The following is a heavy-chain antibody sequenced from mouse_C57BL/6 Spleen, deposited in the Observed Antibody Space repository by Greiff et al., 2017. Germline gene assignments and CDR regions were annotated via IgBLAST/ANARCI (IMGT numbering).Heavy chain of an antibody. V-gene: IGHV6-6*01. CDR1: GFTFSDAW. CDR3: TRGYYYGSSSYWYFDV. J-gene: IGHJ1*03. D-gene: IGHD1-1*01. CDR2: IRNKANNHAT. Sequence: EVKVEESGGGLVQPGGSMKLSCAASGFTFSDAWMDWVRQSPEKGLEWVAEIRNKANNHATYYAESVKGRFTISRDDSKSSVYLQMNSLRAEDTGIYYCTRGYYYGSSSYWYFDVWGTGTTVTVSS.